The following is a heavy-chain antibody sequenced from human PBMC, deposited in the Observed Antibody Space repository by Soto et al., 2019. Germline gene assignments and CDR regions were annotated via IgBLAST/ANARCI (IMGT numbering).Heavy chain of an antibody. CDR3: VRTIRPGTTTYFDY. CDR2: VRDKAHSYST. Sequence: GGSLRLSCAVSGYSFGDHYIDWVRQAPGKGLEWVGRVRDKAHSYSTTFAASVKGRFTLSRDDSKNSVYLQMNSLKTEDTAVYYCVRTIRPGTTTYFDYWGQGPLVTVSS. D-gene: IGHD1-1*01. V-gene: IGHV3-72*01. J-gene: IGHJ4*02. CDR1: GYSFGDHY.